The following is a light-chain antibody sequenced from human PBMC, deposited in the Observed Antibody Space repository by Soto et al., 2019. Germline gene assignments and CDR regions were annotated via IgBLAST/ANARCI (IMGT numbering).Light chain of an antibody. V-gene: IGKV2D-29*02. J-gene: IGKJ2*02. Sequence: DIVMTQTPLSLSFTPGQPASISCKSSQSLLHSDGKTYLYWYLQKPGQSPQLLIYADSNRFSGVPDGFRDRGSWTDFTLKSSRVEAEDVGVYYCMQSIQLPRTFGQGTKLEIK. CDR3: MQSIQLPRT. CDR2: ADS. CDR1: QSLLHSDGKTY.